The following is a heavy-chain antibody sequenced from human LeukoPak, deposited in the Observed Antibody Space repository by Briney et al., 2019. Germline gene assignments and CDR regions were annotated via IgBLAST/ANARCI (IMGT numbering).Heavy chain of an antibody. J-gene: IGHJ6*03. Sequence: PSETLSLTCTVSGGSISSHYWSWIRQPPGKGLEWIGYIYTSGSTNYNPSLKSRVTISVDTSKNLFSLKLSSVTAADTAVYYCARGIAAAGIYYYYYYYMDVWGKGTTVTVSS. CDR2: IYTSGST. CDR1: GGSISSHY. CDR3: ARGIAAAGIYYYYYYYMDV. D-gene: IGHD6-13*01. V-gene: IGHV4-4*09.